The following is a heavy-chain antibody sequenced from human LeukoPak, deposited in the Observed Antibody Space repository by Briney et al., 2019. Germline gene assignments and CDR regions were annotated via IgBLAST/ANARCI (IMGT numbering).Heavy chain of an antibody. CDR1: GLTLSTYS. CDR3: ARDSPNIXVHF. V-gene: IGHV3-48*01. D-gene: IGHD2/OR15-2a*01. Sequence: PGGSLRLSCAASGLTLSTYSVNWVRQAPGKGLEWLSYISDRSNTIHYVDSVKGRFTISRDDAKNLVYLQMKSLKAEDTAVYYCARDSPNIXVHFWGQGTLVTVSS. J-gene: IGHJ4*02. CDR2: ISDRSNTI.